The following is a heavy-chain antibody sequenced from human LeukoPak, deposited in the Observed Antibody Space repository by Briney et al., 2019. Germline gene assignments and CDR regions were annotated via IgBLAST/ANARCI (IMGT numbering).Heavy chain of an antibody. D-gene: IGHD3-10*01. CDR3: AKVNPKVREISHYHYYYYMDV. V-gene: IGHV3-30*02. CDR1: GFIFSSYG. J-gene: IGHJ6*03. Sequence: GGSLRLSCAASGFIFSSYGMHWVRQAPGKGLEWVAFIRYDGSNKYYADSVKGRFTISRDNSKNTLSLQMNSLIPEDTAVYYCAKVNPKVREISHYHYYYYMDVWGKGTTVTISS. CDR2: IRYDGSNK.